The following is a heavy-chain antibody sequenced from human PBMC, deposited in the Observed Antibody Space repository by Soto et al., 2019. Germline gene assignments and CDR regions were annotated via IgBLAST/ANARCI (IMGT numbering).Heavy chain of an antibody. CDR1: GGTFRSYS. CDR3: ARPDEGGYSSNHHYYYALDV. Sequence: QVQLVQSGAEVKKPGSSVKVSCKASGGTFRSYSISWVRQAPGQGLEWMGGLIPIFDITTYAQKFQGRVTITADESTSTAYMELSSLGSDDTAVYYCARPDEGGYSSNHHYYYALDVWGQGTTVTV. J-gene: IGHJ6*02. D-gene: IGHD3-22*01. V-gene: IGHV1-69*01. CDR2: LIPIFDIT.